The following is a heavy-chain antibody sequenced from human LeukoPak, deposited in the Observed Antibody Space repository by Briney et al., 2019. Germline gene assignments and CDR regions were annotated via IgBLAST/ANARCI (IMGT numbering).Heavy chain of an antibody. D-gene: IGHD5-12*01. CDR1: GYTFTGYY. CDR3: ARMDIVATIFGLHAFDI. V-gene: IGHV1-2*02. Sequence: GASVKASCKASGYTFTGYYMHWVRQAPGQGLEWMGWINPNSGGTNYAQKFQGRVTMTRDTSISTAYMELSRLRSDDTAVYYCARMDIVATIFGLHAFDIWGQGTMVTVSS. J-gene: IGHJ3*02. CDR2: INPNSGGT.